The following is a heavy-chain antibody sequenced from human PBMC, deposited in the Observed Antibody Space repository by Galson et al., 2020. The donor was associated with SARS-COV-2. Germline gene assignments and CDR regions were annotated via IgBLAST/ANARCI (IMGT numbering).Heavy chain of an antibody. Sequence: GGSLRLSCAASGFTFSSYWMHWVRQAPGKGLVWVSRIYSEGSSTSYADSVKGRFTISGDNAKNTLYLQMNSLRDEDTAVYYCARITMLYYYYGMDVWGQGTTVTVSS. CDR3: ARITMLYYYYGMDV. J-gene: IGHJ6*02. V-gene: IGHV3-74*01. CDR1: GFTFSSYW. CDR2: IYSEGSST. D-gene: IGHD3-10*01.